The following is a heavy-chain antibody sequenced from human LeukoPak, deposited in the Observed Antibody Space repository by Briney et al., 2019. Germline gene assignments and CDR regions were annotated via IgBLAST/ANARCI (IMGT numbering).Heavy chain of an antibody. D-gene: IGHD2-15*01. J-gene: IGHJ4*02. V-gene: IGHV4-59*08. CDR1: GAXVSNYY. CDR3: ARHHDGGPKLRLDF. CDR2: FHYSGST. Sequence: SETLSLTCRVSGAXVSNYYWSWIRQSPGKGREWLGFFHYSGSTNYNPSLNSRVTTSIDTSMNQLSLTLVSVTAADTAVYFCARHHDGGPKLRLDFWGLGVLVTVSS.